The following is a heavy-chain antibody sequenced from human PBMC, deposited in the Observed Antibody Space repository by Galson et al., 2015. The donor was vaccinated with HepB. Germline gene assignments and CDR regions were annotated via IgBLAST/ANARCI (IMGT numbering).Heavy chain of an antibody. CDR3: AKDTVRDDSSGYYWFFDY. D-gene: IGHD3-22*01. CDR2: ISGSGGST. V-gene: IGHV3-23*01. Sequence: SLRLSCAASGFTFSSYAMSWVRQAPGKGLEWVSAISGSGGSTYYADSVKGRFTISRDNSKNTLYLQMNSLRAEDTAVYYCAKDTVRDDSSGYYWFFDYWGQGTLVTVSS. CDR1: GFTFSSYA. J-gene: IGHJ4*02.